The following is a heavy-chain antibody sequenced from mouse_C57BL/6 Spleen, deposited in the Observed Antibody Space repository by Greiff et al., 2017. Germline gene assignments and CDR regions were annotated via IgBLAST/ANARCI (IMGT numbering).Heavy chain of an antibody. Sequence: EVQLVESGPGLVKPSQSLSLTCSVTGYSITSGYYWNWIRQFPGNKLEWMGYISYDGSNNYNPSLKNRISITRDTSKNQFFLKLNSVTTEDTATYYCARRGSSYAWYFDVWGTGTTVTVSS. CDR1: GYSITSGYY. CDR2: ISYDGSN. CDR3: ARRGSSYAWYFDV. D-gene: IGHD1-1*01. J-gene: IGHJ1*03. V-gene: IGHV3-6*01.